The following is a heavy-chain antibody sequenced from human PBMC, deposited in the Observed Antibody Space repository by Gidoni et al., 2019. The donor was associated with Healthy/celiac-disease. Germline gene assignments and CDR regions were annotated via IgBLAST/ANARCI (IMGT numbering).Heavy chain of an antibody. Sequence: RQAPGKGLEWVSAISGSGGSTYYADSVKGRFTISRDNSKNTLYLQMNSLRAEDTAVYYCAKGGRGSGSYYDYWGQGTLVTVSS. V-gene: IGHV3-23*01. CDR3: AKGGRGSGSYYDY. J-gene: IGHJ4*02. D-gene: IGHD3-10*01. CDR2: ISGSGGST.